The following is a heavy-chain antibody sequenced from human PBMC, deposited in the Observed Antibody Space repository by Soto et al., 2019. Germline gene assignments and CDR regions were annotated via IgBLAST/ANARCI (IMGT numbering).Heavy chain of an antibody. CDR2: ITSSSTTM. CDR3: ARPHLDRPTFYGMDV. J-gene: IGHJ6*02. Sequence: EEQLVESGGGLVQAGGSLRLSCAASGFILGRNSMMWVRQAPGKGLEWVAYITSSSTTMNYADSVKGRFTISRDNANNALYLQMNILRDEDTAVYYCARPHLDRPTFYGMDVWGQGTTVTVSS. V-gene: IGHV3-48*02. CDR1: GFILGRNS. D-gene: IGHD2-2*03.